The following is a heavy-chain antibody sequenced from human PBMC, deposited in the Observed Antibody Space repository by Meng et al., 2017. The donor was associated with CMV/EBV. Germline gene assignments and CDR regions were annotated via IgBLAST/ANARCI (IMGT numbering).Heavy chain of an antibody. D-gene: IGHD1-26*01. CDR3: ASEVGATTAFDY. CDR1: GGSISSRNW. J-gene: IGHJ4*02. V-gene: IGHV4-4*02. Sequence: CGVSGGSISSRNWWSWVRQPPGKGLEWIGEIYRSGSTNYNPSLKSRVTISVDKSKNQFSLKLSSVTAADTAVYYCASEVGATTAFDYWGQGTLVTVSS. CDR2: IYRSGST.